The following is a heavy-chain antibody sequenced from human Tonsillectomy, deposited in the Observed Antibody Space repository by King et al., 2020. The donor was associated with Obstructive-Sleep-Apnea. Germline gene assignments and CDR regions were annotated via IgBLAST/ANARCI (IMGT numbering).Heavy chain of an antibody. Sequence: VQLVESGGGLVKPGGSLRLSCVVSGFTFSSYSMNWVRQAPGKGLEWVSSISSRGSYIYYADSVKGRFTISRDNAENSLYLQMNSLGAEDTAVYSCARADDYGDSPAFDYWGQGTLVTVSS. J-gene: IGHJ4*02. CDR3: ARADDYGDSPAFDY. CDR1: GFTFSSYS. D-gene: IGHD4-17*01. V-gene: IGHV3-21*01. CDR2: ISSRGSYI.